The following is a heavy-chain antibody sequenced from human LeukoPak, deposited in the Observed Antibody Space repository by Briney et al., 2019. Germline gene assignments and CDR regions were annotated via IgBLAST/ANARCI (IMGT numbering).Heavy chain of an antibody. CDR1: GGSISSYY. CDR2: IYNSGST. V-gene: IGHV4-59*01. CDR3: ARGTPYGSGSYPFDY. Sequence: TSETLSLTCTVSGGSISSYYWNWIRQPPGKGLEWIGYIYNSGSTNNNPSLKSRVTISVDTSKKQFSLKLSSVTAADTAVYYCARGTPYGSGSYPFDYWGQGILVTVSS. J-gene: IGHJ4*02. D-gene: IGHD3-10*01.